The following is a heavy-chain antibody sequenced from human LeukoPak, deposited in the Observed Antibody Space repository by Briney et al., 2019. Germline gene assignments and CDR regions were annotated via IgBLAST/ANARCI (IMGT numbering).Heavy chain of an antibody. CDR2: INPNSGGT. V-gene: IGHV1-2*02. CDR3: ARAYCSSTSCFPSGPDP. J-gene: IGHJ5*02. Sequence: GASVKVSCKASGYTFTGYYMHGVRQAPGQGLEWMGWINPNSGGTNYAQKFQGRVTMTRGTSISTAYMELSRLRSDDTAVYYCARAYCSSTSCFPSGPDPWGQGTLVTVSS. D-gene: IGHD2-2*01. CDR1: GYTFTGYY.